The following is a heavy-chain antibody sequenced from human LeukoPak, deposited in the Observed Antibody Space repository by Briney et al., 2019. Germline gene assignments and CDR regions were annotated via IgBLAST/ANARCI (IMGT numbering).Heavy chain of an antibody. Sequence: SQTLSLTCAISGDSVSSRSAAWNWLRQSPSRGLEWLGRTYYRSKWYNDYAESVKSRVTINPDTSKNQFSLQLNSVTPEDTAVYYCARDYYYGMDVWGQGTTVTVSS. CDR2: TYYRSKWYN. CDR1: GDSVSSRSAA. J-gene: IGHJ6*02. V-gene: IGHV6-1*01. CDR3: ARDYYYGMDV.